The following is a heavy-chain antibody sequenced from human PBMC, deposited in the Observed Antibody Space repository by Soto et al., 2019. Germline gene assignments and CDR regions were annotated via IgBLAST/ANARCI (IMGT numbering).Heavy chain of an antibody. Sequence: QVQLVQSGAAVRKPGSSVKVSCKAPEGTFSTYIISWVRKAPGQGLEWMGRIIPIPDITNYAQKFQGRVTVTADRSTSTAYMELTSLNSKDTAVYYCARDRITTRGDAFDLWGQGTMVTVSS. J-gene: IGHJ3*01. CDR3: ARDRITTRGDAFDL. CDR1: EGTFSTYI. V-gene: IGHV1-69*08. CDR2: IIPIPDIT. D-gene: IGHD3-3*01.